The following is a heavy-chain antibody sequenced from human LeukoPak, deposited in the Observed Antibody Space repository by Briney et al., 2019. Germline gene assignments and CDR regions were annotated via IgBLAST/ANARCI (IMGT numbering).Heavy chain of an antibody. CDR1: GYSFTSYW. CDR3: ARRGYSYGPDWYFDL. Sequence: MRGESLKISCKGPGYSFTSYWIGWVRQMPGKGLEWMGIIYPGDSDTRYSPSFQGQVTISADKSISTAYLQWSSLKASDTAMYYCARRGYSYGPDWYFDLWGRGTLVTVSS. D-gene: IGHD5-18*01. J-gene: IGHJ2*01. V-gene: IGHV5-51*01. CDR2: IYPGDSDT.